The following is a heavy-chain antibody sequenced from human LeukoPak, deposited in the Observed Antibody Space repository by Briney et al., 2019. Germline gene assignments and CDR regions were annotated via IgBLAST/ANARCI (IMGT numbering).Heavy chain of an antibody. CDR3: AAGSYGSGSY. D-gene: IGHD3-10*01. CDR2: ISYDGSNK. Sequence: GGSLRLSCAASGFTFNSYTMKWVRQAPGKGLEWVAVISYDGSNKYYADSVKGRFTISRDNSKNTLYLQMNSLRAEDTAVYYCAAGSYGSGSYWGQGTLVTVSS. V-gene: IGHV3-30*04. J-gene: IGHJ4*02. CDR1: GFTFNSYT.